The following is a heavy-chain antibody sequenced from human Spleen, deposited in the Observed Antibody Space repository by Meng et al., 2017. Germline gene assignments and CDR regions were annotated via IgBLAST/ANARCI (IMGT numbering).Heavy chain of an antibody. CDR1: GASVSSGSNY. CDR2: VYYNGHT. Sequence: QVQLPVSGPGLVRPSETLSLTCSVPGASVSSGSNYWTWIRQPPGKGLEWIGYVYYNGHTSYKPSLKSRVTISMDTSKRQFSLKLTSVTAADAAVYYCARGGGGGYTYGLAYWGQGILVTVSS. D-gene: IGHD5-18*01. V-gene: IGHV4-61*01. CDR3: ARGGGGGYTYGLAY. J-gene: IGHJ4*02.